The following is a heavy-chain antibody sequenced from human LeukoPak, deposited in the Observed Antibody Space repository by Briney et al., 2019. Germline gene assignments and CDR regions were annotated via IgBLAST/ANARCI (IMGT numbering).Heavy chain of an antibody. CDR2: INSNSGGT. Sequence: ASVKVSFKGSGYTFTGYFMHWVRQAPGQGLEWMGWINSNSGGTNYAQKFQGRVTMTRDTSISTACMELSRLRYDDTAVYYCARVSHSSSWPTDFDYWGQGTLVTVSS. J-gene: IGHJ4*02. CDR1: GYTFTGYF. V-gene: IGHV1-2*02. D-gene: IGHD6-13*01. CDR3: ARVSHSSSWPTDFDY.